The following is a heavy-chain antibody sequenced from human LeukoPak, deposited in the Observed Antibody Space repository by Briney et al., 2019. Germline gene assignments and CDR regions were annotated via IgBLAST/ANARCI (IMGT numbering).Heavy chain of an antibody. J-gene: IGHJ4*02. V-gene: IGHV3-23*01. Sequence: GGSLRLSCAGSGLTFTTYAMSWVRQARGKGVEWVSPISGSGGSTYYADSVKGRFSISRDNSKSTVFLQMNNQRGEDTATYFCAKARFSEFAYWGQAILVTVSS. CDR3: AKARFSEFAY. D-gene: IGHD3-3*01. CDR2: ISGSGGST. CDR1: GLTFTTYA.